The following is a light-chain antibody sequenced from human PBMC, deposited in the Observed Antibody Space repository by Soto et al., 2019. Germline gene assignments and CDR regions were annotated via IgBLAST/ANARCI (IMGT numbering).Light chain of an antibody. CDR2: GAS. CDR3: QQFGSSSWT. Sequence: ESVLTQSPGTLSSSPGEKATLSCRASQSVSSSYLAWYQQKPGQAPRLLIYGASSRATGIPDRFSGSGSGTDFTLTVSRLEPEDFAVYYCQQFGSSSWTFGQGTKVDIK. V-gene: IGKV3-20*01. CDR1: QSVSSSY. J-gene: IGKJ1*01.